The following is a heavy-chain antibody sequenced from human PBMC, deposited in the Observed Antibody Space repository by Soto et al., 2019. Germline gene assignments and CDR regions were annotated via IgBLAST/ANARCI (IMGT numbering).Heavy chain of an antibody. J-gene: IGHJ4*02. D-gene: IGHD1-26*01. CDR1: GFPFNSYD. V-gene: IGHV3-30*03. Sequence: QVQLVESGGDVVQPGRSLRLSCAASGFPFNSYDMHWVRQAPGKGLEWVAVISYEGGNKNYADSVKGRFTISRDNSQNTFYRKMGSREAEETAVYYGARSEGGSYPYFEYGGQGTLVTVSS. CDR3: ARSEGGSYPYFEY. CDR2: ISYEGGNK.